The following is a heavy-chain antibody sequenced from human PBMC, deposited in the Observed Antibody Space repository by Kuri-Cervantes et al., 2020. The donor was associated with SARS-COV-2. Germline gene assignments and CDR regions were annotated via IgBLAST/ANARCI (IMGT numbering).Heavy chain of an antibody. D-gene: IGHD3-10*01. J-gene: IGHJ4*02. V-gene: IGHV3-21*01. Sequence: GESLKISCATSGFTFNGYTMHWVRQAPGKGLEWVSSISIRSSYIYYADSVKGRFTISRDNAKNSLYLQMNSLRAEDTAVYYCARDQSLYYGSAYYFDYWGQGTLVTVSS. CDR2: ISIRSSYI. CDR1: GFTFNGYT. CDR3: ARDQSLYYGSAYYFDY.